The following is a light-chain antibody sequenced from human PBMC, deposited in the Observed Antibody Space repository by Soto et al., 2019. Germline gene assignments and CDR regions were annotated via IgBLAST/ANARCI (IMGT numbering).Light chain of an antibody. V-gene: IGLV3-1*01. Sequence: SYELTQPPSVSVSTGQTASITCFGDELGDKYAFWYQQKPGQSPVLVISQDTERPSGIPERFSGSNSGNTATLTISGTQAMDEADYYCQAWDTSTVVFGGGTKLTVL. J-gene: IGLJ2*01. CDR1: ELGDKY. CDR2: QDT. CDR3: QAWDTSTVV.